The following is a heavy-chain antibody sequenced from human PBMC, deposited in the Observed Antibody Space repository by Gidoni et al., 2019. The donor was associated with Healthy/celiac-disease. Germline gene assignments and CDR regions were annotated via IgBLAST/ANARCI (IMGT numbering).Heavy chain of an antibody. V-gene: IGHV3-33*01. CDR3: ARDPPDTAMTEDYYYYYGKDV. CDR2: IWYDGSNK. Sequence: QVQLVESGGGVVQPGRSLRLSCAASGFTFSSYGMHWVRQAPGKGLEWVAVIWYDGSNKYYADSVKGRFTISRDNSKNTLYLQMNSLRAEDTAVYYCARDPPDTAMTEDYYYYYGKDVWGQGTTVTVSS. J-gene: IGHJ6*02. CDR1: GFTFSSYG. D-gene: IGHD5-18*01.